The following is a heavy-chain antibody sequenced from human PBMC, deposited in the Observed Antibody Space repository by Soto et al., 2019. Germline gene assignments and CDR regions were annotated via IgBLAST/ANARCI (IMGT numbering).Heavy chain of an antibody. J-gene: IGHJ3*02. Sequence: GGSLRLSCAASGFTFSSYWMSWVRQAPGKGLEWVANIRQDGSEKYYVDSVKGRFTISRDNAKNSLYLQMNSLRAEDTAVYFCAKGWLYGETSPDAFHIWGQGTNVTVSS. CDR1: GFTFSSYW. CDR3: AKGWLYGETSPDAFHI. D-gene: IGHD2-8*01. V-gene: IGHV3-7*03. CDR2: IRQDGSEK.